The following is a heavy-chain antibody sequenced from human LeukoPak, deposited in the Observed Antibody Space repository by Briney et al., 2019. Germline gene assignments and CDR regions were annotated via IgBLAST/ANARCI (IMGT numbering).Heavy chain of an antibody. D-gene: IGHD3-16*01. Sequence: GGSLRLSCTASGLTLSRFWINWVRQAPGKGLEWVANIKQDGREKYYADSVKGRFTISRDNSKNTLYLQMNSLRAEDTAVYYCARGGPEWPLDYWGQGTLVTVSS. V-gene: IGHV3-7*02. CDR1: GLTLSRFW. CDR3: ARGGPEWPLDY. J-gene: IGHJ4*02. CDR2: IKQDGREK.